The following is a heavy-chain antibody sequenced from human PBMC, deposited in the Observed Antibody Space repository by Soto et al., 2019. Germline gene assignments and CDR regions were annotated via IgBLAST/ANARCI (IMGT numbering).Heavy chain of an antibody. V-gene: IGHV3-74*01. J-gene: IGHJ4*02. CDR1: GFTFSSYW. CDR2: INSDGSRA. CDR3: ARFEQSYYDSSFDYFDY. D-gene: IGHD3-22*01. Sequence: GGSLRLSCAASGFTFSSYWMHWVRQAPGKGLVWVSRINSDGSRASYADSVKGRFTISRDNAKNTLYLQMNSLRAEDTAVYYCARFEQSYYDSSFDYFDYWGQGTLVTVSS.